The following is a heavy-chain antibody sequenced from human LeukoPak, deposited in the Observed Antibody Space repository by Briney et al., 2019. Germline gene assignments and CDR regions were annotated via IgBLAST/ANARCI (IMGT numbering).Heavy chain of an antibody. CDR1: GYSISSGYY. J-gene: IGHJ4*02. Sequence: SETLSLTCAVSGYSISSGYYWGWIRQPPGKGLEWIGSIYHSGSTYYNPSLKSRVNISVDTSKNQFSLKLSSVTAPDTAVYYCARRRVGFTVDYWSQGTLVTVSS. V-gene: IGHV4-38-2*01. D-gene: IGHD1-26*01. CDR2: IYHSGST. CDR3: ARRRVGFTVDY.